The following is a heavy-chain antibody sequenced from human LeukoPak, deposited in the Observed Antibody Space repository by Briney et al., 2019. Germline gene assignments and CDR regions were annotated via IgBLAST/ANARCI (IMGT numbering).Heavy chain of an antibody. V-gene: IGHV3-53*01. Sequence: PGGSLRLSCAASGFTVSNSYMSWVRQAPGKGLEWVSIIYSGGSTYYADSVKGRFTISRDNSKNTLYLQMNSLRAEDTAVYYCARCIVGATLDYWGQGTLVTVSS. CDR2: IYSGGST. CDR1: GFTVSNSY. D-gene: IGHD1-26*01. CDR3: ARCIVGATLDY. J-gene: IGHJ4*02.